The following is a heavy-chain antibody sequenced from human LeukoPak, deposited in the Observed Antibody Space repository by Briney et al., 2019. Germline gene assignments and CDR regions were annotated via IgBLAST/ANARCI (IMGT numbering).Heavy chain of an antibody. V-gene: IGHV3-23*01. D-gene: IGHD3-10*01. J-gene: IGHJ5*02. CDR3: AIDRPADGSRSPVYH. CDR2: VTGGGGST. CDR1: GFMFSSLA. Sequence: GGSLRLSCAASGFMFSSLAMSGVRQAPGKGLEWLSAVTGGGGSTYYADSVKGRFTISRDNFRNTLSLQWNSLRAEDTALYFCAIDRPADGSRSPVYHLGQGTLVTVSS.